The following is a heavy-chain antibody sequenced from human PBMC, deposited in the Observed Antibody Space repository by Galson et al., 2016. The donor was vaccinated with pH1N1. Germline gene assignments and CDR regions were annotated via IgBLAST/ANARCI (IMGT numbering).Heavy chain of an antibody. CDR3: AKGAGRYYFGSGSFNY. CDR2: ISWHSNSI. Sequence: SLRLSCAASGFAFDDFAMHWVRHVPGKGLEWVSGISWHSNSIGYADSVKGRFTISRDSAKKSLFLQMNSLRVEDTALYYCAKGAGRYYFGSGSFNYWGQGTQVTVSS. CDR1: GFAFDDFA. D-gene: IGHD3-10*01. J-gene: IGHJ4*02. V-gene: IGHV3-9*01.